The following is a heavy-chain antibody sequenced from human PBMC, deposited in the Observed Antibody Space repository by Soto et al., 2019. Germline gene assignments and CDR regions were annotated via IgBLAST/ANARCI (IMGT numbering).Heavy chain of an antibody. Sequence: AGGSLRLSCAASGFTFSSYSMNWVRQAPGKGLEWVSSISSSSSYIYYADSVKGRFTISRDNAKNSLYLQMNSLRAEDTAVYYCATVLTGYYKAFDYWGQGTLVTVSS. CDR1: GFTFSSYS. CDR3: ATVLTGYYKAFDY. CDR2: ISSSSSYI. J-gene: IGHJ4*02. D-gene: IGHD3-9*01. V-gene: IGHV3-21*01.